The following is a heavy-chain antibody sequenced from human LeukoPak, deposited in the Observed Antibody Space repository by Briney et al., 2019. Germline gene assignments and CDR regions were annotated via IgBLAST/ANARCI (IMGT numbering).Heavy chain of an antibody. V-gene: IGHV1-69*13. CDR2: IIPIFGTA. Sequence: SVKVSCKASGGTFSSYAISWVRQAPGQGLEWMGGIIPIFGTANYAQKFQGRVTITADESTSTAYMELSSLRSEDTAVYYCARGYTVAGTQPFDYWGQGTLVTVSS. CDR3: ARGYTVAGTQPFDY. D-gene: IGHD6-19*01. CDR1: GGTFSSYA. J-gene: IGHJ4*02.